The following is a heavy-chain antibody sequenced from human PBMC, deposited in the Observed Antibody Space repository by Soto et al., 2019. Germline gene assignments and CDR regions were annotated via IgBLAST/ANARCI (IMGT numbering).Heavy chain of an antibody. CDR2: ISAYNGNT. V-gene: IGHV1-18*01. Sequence: QVQLVQSGAEVKKPGASGNVSCKTSGYTFTSYGISWVRQAPGQGLEWMGWISAYNGNTNYAQKFQGRVTMTTDTSTSTAYMELRSLRSDDTAVYYCARDRLYCSGGTCVWFDSWGQGTLVTVSS. J-gene: IGHJ5*01. D-gene: IGHD2-15*01. CDR1: GYTFTSYG. CDR3: ARDRLYCSGGTCVWFDS.